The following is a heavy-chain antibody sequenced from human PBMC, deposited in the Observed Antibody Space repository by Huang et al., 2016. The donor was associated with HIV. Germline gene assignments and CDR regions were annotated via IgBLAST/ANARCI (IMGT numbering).Heavy chain of an antibody. Sequence: QVQLVQSGAEVKKPGSSVKVSCKASGGTLSRNAMSWVRQAPGQGLEWMGGIIPTFPSPNYAQRFQGRLTMTADASSSTAYMELSSLRSEDTAVYFCASTSRRGNSYGSPFDYWGPGTLVIVSS. CDR1: GGTLSRNA. J-gene: IGHJ4*02. D-gene: IGHD5-18*01. CDR3: ASTSRRGNSYGSPFDY. V-gene: IGHV1-69*01. CDR2: IIPTFPSP.